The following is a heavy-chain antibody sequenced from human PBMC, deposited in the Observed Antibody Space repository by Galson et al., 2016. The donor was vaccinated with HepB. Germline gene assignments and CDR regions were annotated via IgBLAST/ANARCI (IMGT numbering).Heavy chain of an antibody. CDR1: GGSVSSGRYY. CDR2: VSNTGTT. CDR3: TVQVVLLGHDAFDI. V-gene: IGHV4-61*01. D-gene: IGHD2-15*01. Sequence: SETLSLTCYVSGGSVSSGRYYWTWIRQPPGKGLEWIGYVSNTGTTNRNPSLKSRVTISIDTSNNQFSLRLSSVTAADTAVYHCTVQVVLLGHDAFDIWGQGTMVAVSS. J-gene: IGHJ3*02.